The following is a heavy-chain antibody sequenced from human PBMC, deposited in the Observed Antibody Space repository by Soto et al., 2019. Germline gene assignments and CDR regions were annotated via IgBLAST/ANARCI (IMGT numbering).Heavy chain of an antibody. CDR2: ISGSGGST. CDR3: AKIPHSSSWYLDAFDI. D-gene: IGHD6-13*01. J-gene: IGHJ3*02. V-gene: IGHV3-23*01. Sequence: EVQLLESGGGLVQPGGSLRLSCAASGFTFSSYAMSWVRQAPGKGLEWVSAISGSGGSTYYADSVKGRFTISRDNSKHTLYLQMNSLRAEDTAVYDCAKIPHSSSWYLDAFDIWGQGTMVTVSS. CDR1: GFTFSSYA.